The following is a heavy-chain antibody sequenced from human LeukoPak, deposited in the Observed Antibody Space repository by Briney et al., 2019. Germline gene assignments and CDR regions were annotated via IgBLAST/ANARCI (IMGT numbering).Heavy chain of an antibody. D-gene: IGHD2-15*01. J-gene: IGHJ6*02. CDR3: AKDLGYCSGGSCYFNGMDV. CDR1: GFTFDDYT. Sequence: GGSLRLSCAASGFTFDDYTMHWVRQAPGKGLEWVSLISWDGGSTYYAGSVKGRFTISRDNSKNSLYLQMNSLRTEDTALYYCAKDLGYCSGGSCYFNGMDVWGQGTTVTVSS. V-gene: IGHV3-43*01. CDR2: ISWDGGST.